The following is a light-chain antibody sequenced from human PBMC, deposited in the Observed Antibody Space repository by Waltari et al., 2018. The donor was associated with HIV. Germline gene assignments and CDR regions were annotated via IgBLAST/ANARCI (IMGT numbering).Light chain of an antibody. J-gene: IGLJ3*02. Sequence: QSVLTQPPSASGTPGQRVTISCFGRRFNFAGNPVNWYLSFPGPAPQLLIYSTNHRPSGVPDRFSGSKSSTVASLAISGLQSEDEADYYCATWDDSLNGPVFGGGTKVTVL. V-gene: IGLV1-44*01. CDR3: ATWDDSLNGPV. CDR2: STN. CDR1: RFNFAGNP.